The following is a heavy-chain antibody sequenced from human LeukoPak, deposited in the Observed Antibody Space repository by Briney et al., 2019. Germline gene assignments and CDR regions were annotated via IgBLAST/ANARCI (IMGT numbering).Heavy chain of an antibody. V-gene: IGHV4-39*01. CDR1: GGSISRSSYY. CDR3: ARHQEVDFDL. J-gene: IGHJ2*01. Sequence: PSETLPLTCTVSGGSISRSSYYWGCIRQPPGKGLEWIGSIHYSGIIYYNPSLKSRVTISVDTSKNHFSLKLSSVTAADTAVYYCARHQEVDFDLWGRGTLVTVSS. CDR2: IHYSGII.